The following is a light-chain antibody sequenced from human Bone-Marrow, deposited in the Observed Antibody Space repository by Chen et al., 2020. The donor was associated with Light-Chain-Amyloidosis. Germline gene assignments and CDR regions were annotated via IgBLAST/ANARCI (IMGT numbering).Light chain of an antibody. J-gene: IGLJ3*02. CDR3: QVWHRSSGRPV. Sequence: SYVLTQPSSVSVAPGQTATIACGGNNIGSTSVHWYQQTPGQAPLLVVYDDSDRPSGIPERLSASNAGTTSTLTISSVEAGDEADHYGQVWHRSSGRPVFGGGTKLNVL. CDR1: NIGSTS. CDR2: DDS. V-gene: IGLV3-21*02.